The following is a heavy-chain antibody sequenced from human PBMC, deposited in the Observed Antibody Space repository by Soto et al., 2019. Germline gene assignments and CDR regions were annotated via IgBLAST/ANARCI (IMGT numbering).Heavy chain of an antibody. CDR3: ARVRDRAVAAIPFYRMDV. J-gene: IGHJ6*02. CDR1: GGTFSSYA. D-gene: IGHD2-15*01. Sequence: SVKVSCKASGGTFSSYAISWVRQAPGQGLEWMGGIIPIFGTATYAQKFQGRVTITADESTSTAYMELSSLRSEDTAVYYCARVRDRAVAAIPFYRMDVWGQGTTVTVSS. CDR2: IIPIFGTA. V-gene: IGHV1-69*13.